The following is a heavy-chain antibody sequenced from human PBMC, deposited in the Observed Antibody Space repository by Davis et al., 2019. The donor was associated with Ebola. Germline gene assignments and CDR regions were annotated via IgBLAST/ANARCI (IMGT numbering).Heavy chain of an antibody. CDR1: GYTFTSYG. Sequence: ASVKVSCKASGYTFTSYGITWVRQAPGQGLEWMGWINPHNGNTNYAQNVQGRVTMTTDTSTSTAYMELRSLRSDDTAVYYCARNMGMVNPYGMDVWGKGTTVTVSS. D-gene: IGHD4/OR15-4a*01. V-gene: IGHV1-18*04. CDR3: ARNMGMVNPYGMDV. J-gene: IGHJ6*04. CDR2: INPHNGNT.